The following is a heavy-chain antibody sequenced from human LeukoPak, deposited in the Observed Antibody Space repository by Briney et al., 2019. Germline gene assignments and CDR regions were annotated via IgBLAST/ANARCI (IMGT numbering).Heavy chain of an antibody. Sequence: ASVKVSCKASGYTFSDYYMHWVRQAPGQGLGWMGRINPNSGGTNFLQKFQGRVTMTRDTSISTAYMELSRLRSDDTAVYYCACTFDYWGQGTLVTVSS. J-gene: IGHJ4*02. CDR3: ACTFDY. V-gene: IGHV1-2*06. CDR1: GYTFSDYY. CDR2: INPNSGGT.